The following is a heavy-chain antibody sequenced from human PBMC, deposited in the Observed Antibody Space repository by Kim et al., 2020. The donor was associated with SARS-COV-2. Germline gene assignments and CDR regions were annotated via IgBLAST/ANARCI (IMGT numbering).Heavy chain of an antibody. D-gene: IGHD2-8*02. V-gene: IGHV4-39*01. CDR3: ARHGCTXXVWXXDP. Sequence: SETLSLTCTVSGGSISSSDYYWGWIRQPPGKGLEWIGSIYYTGTTYYNPSLKSRVTISVDTSKNXXSLKLSSXXDATXYYCARHGCTXXVWXXDPWXXG. J-gene: IGHJ5*02. CDR2: IYYTGTT. CDR1: GGSISSSDYY.